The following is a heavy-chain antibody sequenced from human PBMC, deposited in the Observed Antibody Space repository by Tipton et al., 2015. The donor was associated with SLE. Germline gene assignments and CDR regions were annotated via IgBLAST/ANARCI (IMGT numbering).Heavy chain of an antibody. Sequence: TLSLTCNVSGGSISSYYWSWIRQPPGKGLEWIGYIYYSGSTNYNPSLKSRVTISVDTSKNQFSLKLSSVTAADTAVYYCARHDGQWDAFDIWGQGTMVTVSS. CDR1: GGSISSYY. J-gene: IGHJ3*02. CDR3: ARHDGQWDAFDI. V-gene: IGHV4-59*08. CDR2: IYYSGST. D-gene: IGHD6-19*01.